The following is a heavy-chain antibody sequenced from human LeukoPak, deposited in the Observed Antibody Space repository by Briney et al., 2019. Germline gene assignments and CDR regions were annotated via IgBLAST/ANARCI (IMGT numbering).Heavy chain of an antibody. CDR2: ISGSGGST. CDR3: ASDRASYYYGSGSYYSPY. D-gene: IGHD3-10*01. CDR1: GFTFSSYA. Sequence: PGGSLRLSCAASGFTFSSYAMSWVRQAPGKGLEWVSAISGSGGSTYYADSVKGRFTISRDNSKNTLYLQMNSLRAEDTAVYYRASDRASYYYGSGSYYSPYWGQGTLVTVSS. V-gene: IGHV3-23*01. J-gene: IGHJ4*02.